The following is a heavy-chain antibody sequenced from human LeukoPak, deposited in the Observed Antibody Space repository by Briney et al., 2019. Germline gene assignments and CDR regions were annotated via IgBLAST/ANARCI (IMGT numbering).Heavy chain of an antibody. J-gene: IGHJ4*02. V-gene: IGHV3-53*01. Sequence: GGSLRLSCAASGFTVSSNYMSWVRQAPGKGLEWVSVIYSGGSTYYAYSVKGRFTISRDNSKNTLYLQMNSLRAEDTAVYYCARGAQGVGATTIDYWGQGTLVTVSS. CDR3: ARGAQGVGATTIDY. D-gene: IGHD1-26*01. CDR1: GFTVSSNY. CDR2: IYSGGST.